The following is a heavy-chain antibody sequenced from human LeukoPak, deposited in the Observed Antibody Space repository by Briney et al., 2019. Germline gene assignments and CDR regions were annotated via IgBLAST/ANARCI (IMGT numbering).Heavy chain of an antibody. D-gene: IGHD1-7*01. Sequence: GGSLRLSCAASGFAFSSYSMHWVRQAPGKGLEWVSCISSSSTYKHYADSVKGRFTISRDNAKTSLYLQMNSLRAEDTAVYYCASSLGTSQNWNCGYWGQGTLVTVSS. J-gene: IGHJ4*02. CDR3: ASSLGTSQNWNCGY. CDR2: ISSSSTYK. CDR1: GFAFSSYS. V-gene: IGHV3-21*01.